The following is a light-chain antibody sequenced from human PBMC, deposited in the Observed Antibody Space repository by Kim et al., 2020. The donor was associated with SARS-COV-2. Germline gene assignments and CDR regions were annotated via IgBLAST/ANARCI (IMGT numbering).Light chain of an antibody. CDR2: GAS. CDR3: QQYDSSPRT. Sequence: EIVLTQSPGTLSLSPGERASLSCRASQSISSNFLAWYQQKPGQAPRLLVYGASSRATDIPDRFSGSGSGTDFTLTISRLEPDDFAVYYCQQYDSSPRTFGQGTKVDIK. V-gene: IGKV3-20*01. J-gene: IGKJ1*01. CDR1: QSISSNF.